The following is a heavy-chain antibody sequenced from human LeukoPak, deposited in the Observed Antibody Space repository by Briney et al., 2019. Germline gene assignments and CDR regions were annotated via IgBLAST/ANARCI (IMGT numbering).Heavy chain of an antibody. CDR2: VNPDSGGT. V-gene: IGHV1-2*02. CDR1: GYTFIGYY. J-gene: IGHJ5*02. Sequence: ASVKASCKASGYTFIGYYIHWARQAPGQGLEWMGWVNPDSGGTNFAQKFQGRVTLTRDTSITTVYMELSRLRSDDTAVYYCARESGLGIDLSWFDTWGQGTLVTVSS. D-gene: IGHD7-27*01. CDR3: ARESGLGIDLSWFDT.